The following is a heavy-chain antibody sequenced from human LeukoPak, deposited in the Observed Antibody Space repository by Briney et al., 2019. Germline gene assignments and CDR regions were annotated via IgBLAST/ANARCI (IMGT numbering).Heavy chain of an antibody. CDR3: ARAPGWFDP. CDR1: GGSISSYY. J-gene: IGHJ5*02. Sequence: SETLSLTCTVSGGSISSYYWSWIRQPPGKGLEWIGYIYYSGSTNYNPSLKSRVTISVDTSKNQFSLKLSSVTAADTAVYHCARAPGWFDPWGQGTLVTVSS. V-gene: IGHV4-59*01. CDR2: IYYSGST.